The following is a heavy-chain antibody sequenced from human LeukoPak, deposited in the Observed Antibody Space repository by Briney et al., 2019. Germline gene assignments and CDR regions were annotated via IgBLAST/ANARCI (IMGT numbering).Heavy chain of an antibody. Sequence: PGGSLRLSCAASGFTFSSYDMHWVRQAPGKGLEWVAFIRYDGSNKYYADSVKGRFTISRDNSKNTLYLQMTNLRAADTAVYYCAKDLSRAVAADWFDPWDQGSLVTVSS. D-gene: IGHD6-19*01. V-gene: IGHV3-30*02. J-gene: IGHJ5*02. CDR3: AKDLSRAVAADWFDP. CDR2: IRYDGSNK. CDR1: GFTFSSYD.